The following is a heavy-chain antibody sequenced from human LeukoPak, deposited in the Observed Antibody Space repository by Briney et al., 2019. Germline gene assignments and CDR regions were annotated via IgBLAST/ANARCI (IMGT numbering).Heavy chain of an antibody. J-gene: IGHJ4*02. CDR3: ARGYEWLMFDY. CDR2: IYHSGST. D-gene: IGHD3-3*01. CDR1: GGSISSGGYS. V-gene: IGHV4-30-2*01. Sequence: PSETLSLTCAVSGGSISSGGYSWSWVRQPPGKGLEWIGYIYHSGSTYYHPSLKSRVTISVDRSKNQFSLKLSSVTAADTAVYYCARGYEWLMFDYWGQGTLVTVSS.